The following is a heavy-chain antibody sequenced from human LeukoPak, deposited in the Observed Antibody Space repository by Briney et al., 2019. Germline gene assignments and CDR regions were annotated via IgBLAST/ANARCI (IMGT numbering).Heavy chain of an antibody. CDR3: ARAYGSSGYVI. V-gene: IGHV3-21*01. Sequence: GESLRLSCAASGFTFSSYSMNWVRQAPGKGLEWVSSISSSSSYIHYADSVKGRFTISRDNAKNSLYLQMNSLRAEDTAVYYCARAYGSSGYVIWGQGTLVTVSS. D-gene: IGHD3-22*01. J-gene: IGHJ4*02. CDR1: GFTFSSYS. CDR2: ISSSSSYI.